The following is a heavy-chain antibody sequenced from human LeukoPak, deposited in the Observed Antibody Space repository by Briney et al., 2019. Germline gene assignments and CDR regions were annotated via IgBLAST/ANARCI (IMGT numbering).Heavy chain of an antibody. CDR2: INHSGST. CDR1: GGSFSGYY. CDR3: ARGAKLAAAGTDYFDY. D-gene: IGHD6-13*01. J-gene: IGHJ4*02. Sequence: SSETLSLTCAVYGGSFSGYYWSWIRQPPGKGLEWIGEINHSGSTNYNPSLKSRVTISVDTSKNQFSLKLSSVTAADTAVYYCARGAKLAAAGTDYFDYWGQRTLVTVSS. V-gene: IGHV4-34*01.